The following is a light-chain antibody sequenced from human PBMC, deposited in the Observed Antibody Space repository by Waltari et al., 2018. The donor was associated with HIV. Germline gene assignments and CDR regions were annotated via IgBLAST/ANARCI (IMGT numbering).Light chain of an antibody. CDR2: RAS. Sequence: DIQMTQSPSPLSASVGDTVVINCRASQSITYFLNWYQVKPGKAPALLVSRASSLQSGVPSRFVGSGSGTDFTLTIKNLQPGDFATYFCQQSDSFPYTFCPGTKLDI. J-gene: IGKJ2*01. CDR1: QSITYF. CDR3: QQSDSFPYT. V-gene: IGKV1-39*01.